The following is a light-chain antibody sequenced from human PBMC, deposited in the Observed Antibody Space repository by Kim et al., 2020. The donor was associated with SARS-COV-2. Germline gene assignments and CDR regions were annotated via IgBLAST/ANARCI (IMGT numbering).Light chain of an antibody. J-gene: IGLJ3*02. CDR3: LLSYSGGRQV. V-gene: IGLV7-46*01. CDR2: DTT. CDR1: TGAVTSGHY. Sequence: QAVVTQEPSLAVSPGGTVTLTCGSSTGAVTSGHYPYWFQQKPGQAPRTLIYDTTNKHSWTPARFSGSLLGDKAALTLSGAQFEDEDDYYCLLSYSGGRQVFGGGTQLTVL.